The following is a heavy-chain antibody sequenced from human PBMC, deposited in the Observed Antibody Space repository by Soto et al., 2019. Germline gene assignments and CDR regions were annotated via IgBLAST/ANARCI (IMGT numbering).Heavy chain of an antibody. CDR3: LRGLQLWFGGHGVNP. V-gene: IGHV4-34*01. J-gene: IGHJ5*02. CDR1: GGSFSGYY. Sequence: PSETLSLTCAVDGGSFSGYYWSWIRQPPGKGLEWIGEINHSGSTNYNPSLKSRVTISVDTAKNQFSLKLRSVTAADTGVYYCLRGLQLWFGGHGVNPWGQRRLVNVPS. CDR2: INHSGST. D-gene: IGHD3-10*01.